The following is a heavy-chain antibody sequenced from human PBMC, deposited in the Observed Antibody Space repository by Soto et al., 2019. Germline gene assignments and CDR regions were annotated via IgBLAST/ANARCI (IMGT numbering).Heavy chain of an antibody. D-gene: IGHD4-17*01. CDR2: IYYSGST. CDR1: GGSISSGGYY. CDR3: ARHKDYGGSNAFDI. J-gene: IGHJ3*02. V-gene: IGHV4-31*03. Sequence: QVQLQESGPGLVKPSQTLSLTCTVSGGSISSGGYYWSWIRQHPGKGLEWIGYIYYSGSTYYNPSLNNRVTISVDTSKIQFPLKLSSVTAADTAVYYCARHKDYGGSNAFDIWGQGTMVIVSS.